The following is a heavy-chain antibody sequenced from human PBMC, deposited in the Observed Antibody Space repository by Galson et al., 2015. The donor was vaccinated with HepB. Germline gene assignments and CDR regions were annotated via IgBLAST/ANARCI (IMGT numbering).Heavy chain of an antibody. CDR2: IIPIFSTA. CDR3: ARRAGYSNSNWFDP. J-gene: IGHJ5*02. CDR1: GGTFSSYA. V-gene: IGHV1-69*13. Sequence: SVKVSCKASGGTFSSYAISWVRQAPGQGLEWMGGIIPIFSTANYAQKFQGRVTITADESTSTAYMELSSLRSEDTAVYYCARRAGYSNSNWFDPWGQGTLVTVSS. D-gene: IGHD4-11*01.